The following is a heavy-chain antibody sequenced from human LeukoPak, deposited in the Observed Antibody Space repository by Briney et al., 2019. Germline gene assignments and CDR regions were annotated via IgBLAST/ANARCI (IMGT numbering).Heavy chain of an antibody. CDR1: GYTFTGYY. CDR3: ARGGPRRMEQQLVRFWFDP. V-gene: IGHV1-2*02. D-gene: IGHD6-13*01. J-gene: IGHJ5*02. Sequence: EASVKVSCKASGYTFTGYYMHWVRQAPGQGLEWMGWINPNSGGTHYAQKFQGRVTMTRDTSISTAYMELSRLRSDDTAVYYCARGGPRRMEQQLVRFWFDPWGQGTLVTVSS. CDR2: INPNSGGT.